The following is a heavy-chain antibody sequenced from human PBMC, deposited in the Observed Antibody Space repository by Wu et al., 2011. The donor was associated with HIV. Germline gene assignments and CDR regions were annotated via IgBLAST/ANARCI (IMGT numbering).Heavy chain of an antibody. CDR2: INPNGGNT. J-gene: IGHJ6*03. CDR1: GYTFTDYY. D-gene: IGHD2-2*01. CDR3: ARSGGPVPVDTQVYYYYYYMDV. Sequence: QVQLVQSGAEEKKPGASVKVSCKASGYTFTDYYIHWVRQAPGQGLDWMGWINPNGGNTNYAQNFQGRVFMTRDTSSSTAHMELSRLRSDDTAVYYCARSGGPVPVDTQVYYYYYYMDVWGKGTTVTVSS. V-gene: IGHV1-2*02.